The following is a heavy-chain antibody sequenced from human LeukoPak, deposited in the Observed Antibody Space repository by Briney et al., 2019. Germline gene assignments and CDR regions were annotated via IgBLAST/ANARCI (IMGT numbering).Heavy chain of an antibody. J-gene: IGHJ6*03. Sequence: GGSLRLSCAASGFTFSDYYMSWIRQAPGKGLERVSYISSSGSTIYYADSVKGRFTISRDNAKNSLYLQMNSLRAEDTAVYYCASLVATTPLYYMDVWGKGTTVTVSS. CDR1: GFTFSDYY. CDR2: ISSSGSTI. CDR3: ASLVATTPLYYMDV. D-gene: IGHD5-12*01. V-gene: IGHV3-11*04.